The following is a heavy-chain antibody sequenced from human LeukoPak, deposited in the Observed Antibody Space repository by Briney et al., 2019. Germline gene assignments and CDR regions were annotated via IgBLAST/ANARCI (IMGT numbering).Heavy chain of an antibody. Sequence: SETLSLTCTVSGGSISSSSYYWGWIRQPPGKGLEWIGSIYYSGSTYYNPSLKSRVTISVDTSKNQFSLRLRSVTAADTALYYCARDAYYDSSGYFNDTFDIWGQGTMVTVSS. D-gene: IGHD3-22*01. V-gene: IGHV4-39*07. CDR2: IYYSGST. CDR3: ARDAYYDSSGYFNDTFDI. CDR1: GGSISSSSYY. J-gene: IGHJ3*02.